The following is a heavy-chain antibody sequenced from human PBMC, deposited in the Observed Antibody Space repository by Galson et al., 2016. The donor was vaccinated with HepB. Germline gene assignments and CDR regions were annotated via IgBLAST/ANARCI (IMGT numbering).Heavy chain of an antibody. V-gene: IGHV3-23*01. D-gene: IGHD3-10*01. CDR2: ISGSGVST. J-gene: IGHJ5*02. CDR1: GFTFSSYA. Sequence: SLRLSCAASGFTFSSYAMSWVRQAPGKGLEWVPTISGSGVSTYYADSVKGRFTISRDNSKNTLYLQMNSLRAEDTAVYYCAKDPQTYGSGSTWFDPWGQGTLVTVSS. CDR3: AKDPQTYGSGSTWFDP.